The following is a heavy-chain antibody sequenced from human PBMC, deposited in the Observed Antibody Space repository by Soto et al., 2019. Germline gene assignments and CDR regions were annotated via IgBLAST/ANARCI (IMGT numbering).Heavy chain of an antibody. D-gene: IGHD2-15*01. CDR2: IKQDGSEK. Sequence: GGSLRLSCAASGFTFSSYWMSWVRQAPGKGLEWVANIKQDGSEKYYVDSVKGRFTISRDNAKNSLYLQMNSLRAEDTAVYYCARLYCSGGSCYPHYYYYGMDVWGQGTTVTVSS. CDR3: ARLYCSGGSCYPHYYYYGMDV. V-gene: IGHV3-7*01. J-gene: IGHJ6*02. CDR1: GFTFSSYW.